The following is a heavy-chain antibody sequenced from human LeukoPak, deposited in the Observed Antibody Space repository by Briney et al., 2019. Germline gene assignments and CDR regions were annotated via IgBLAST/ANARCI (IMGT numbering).Heavy chain of an antibody. CDR2: INPKSGGT. CDR1: GYTFTGYY. Sequence: ASVKVSCKASGYTFTGYYMHWVRQAPGQGLEWMGWINPKSGGTNYAQKFQGRVTMTRDTSISTAYMELSRLRSDDTAVYYCARPSDSSGWYDWFDPWGQGTLVTVSS. D-gene: IGHD6-19*01. V-gene: IGHV1-2*02. CDR3: ARPSDSSGWYDWFDP. J-gene: IGHJ5*02.